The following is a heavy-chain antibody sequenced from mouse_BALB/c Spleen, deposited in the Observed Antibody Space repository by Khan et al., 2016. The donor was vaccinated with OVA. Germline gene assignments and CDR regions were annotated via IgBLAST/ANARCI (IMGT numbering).Heavy chain of an antibody. CDR2: IAPGSGSS. J-gene: IGHJ4*01. V-gene: IGHV1S41*01. CDR3: ARENYYGRTGYAMDY. CDR1: GYTFTSYW. D-gene: IGHD1-1*01. Sequence: DLVKPGASVKLSCKASGYTFTSYWINWIKQRPGQGLEWIGRIAPGSGSSSYNEMFKGKATLTLETSSSTAYIQLSSLSSEDSAVYFCARENYYGRTGYAMDYGGQGTSVTVSS.